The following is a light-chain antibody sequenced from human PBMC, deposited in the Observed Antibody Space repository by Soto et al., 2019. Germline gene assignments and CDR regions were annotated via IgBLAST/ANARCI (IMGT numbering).Light chain of an antibody. CDR1: QSISSN. J-gene: IGKJ2*01. Sequence: ETMMAQSPDTLSVSPGERATLSCWASQSISSNLAWYQQKAGQAPRLLIYGASTRATGIPARFSGSGSGTDFTLTISSLEPEDFAVYYCQQRSNWPRTFGQGTKVDIK. CDR3: QQRSNWPRT. V-gene: IGKV3D-15*01. CDR2: GAS.